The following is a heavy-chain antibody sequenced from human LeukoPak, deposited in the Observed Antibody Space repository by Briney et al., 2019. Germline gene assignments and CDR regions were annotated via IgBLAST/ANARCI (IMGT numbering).Heavy chain of an antibody. CDR1: GGSISSSSYY. CDR2: IYYSGST. Sequence: SETLSLTCTVSGGSISSSSYYWGWIRQPPGKGLEWIGSIYYSGSTYYNPSLKSRVTISVDTSKNQFSLKLSSVTAADTAVYYCARVFQWLRFGYYYGMDVWGQGTTVTVSS. D-gene: IGHD5-12*01. CDR3: ARVFQWLRFGYYYGMDV. V-gene: IGHV4-39*07. J-gene: IGHJ6*02.